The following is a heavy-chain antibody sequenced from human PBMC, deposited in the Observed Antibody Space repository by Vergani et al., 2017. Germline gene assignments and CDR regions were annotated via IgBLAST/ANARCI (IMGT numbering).Heavy chain of an antibody. CDR3: ARDRNSWGIKDGSLDY. J-gene: IGHJ4*02. CDR1: VFSFSSPA. V-gene: IGHV3-23*01. CDR2: ISGTGGST. Sequence: EVRLLQSGGGLGQPGGSLRLPCEASVFSFSSPAMAWFRQAPGKGVEWVAFISGTGGSTYNAQSVKDRFTISRDNSQNTVHLKLNSLSADDTAIYYCARDRNSWGIKDGSLDYWGQGILVTVSS. D-gene: IGHD7-27*01.